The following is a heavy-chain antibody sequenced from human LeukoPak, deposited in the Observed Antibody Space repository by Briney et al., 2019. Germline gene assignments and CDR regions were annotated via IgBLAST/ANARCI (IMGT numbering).Heavy chain of an antibody. V-gene: IGHV4-34*01. CDR1: GGSFSGYY. CDR2: INHSGSA. Sequence: SETLSLTCAVDGGSFSGYYWRWIRHPPGEGLGWIGEINHSGSANYNPSLKSRVTISVDTSKNQFSLKLSSVTAADTAVYYCARGVVYYDFWSGYLVWFDPWGQGTLVTVSS. J-gene: IGHJ5*02. CDR3: ARGVVYYDFWSGYLVWFDP. D-gene: IGHD3-3*01.